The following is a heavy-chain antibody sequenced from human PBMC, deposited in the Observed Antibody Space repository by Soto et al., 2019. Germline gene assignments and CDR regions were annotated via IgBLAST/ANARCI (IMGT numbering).Heavy chain of an antibody. CDR1: GYTFTGYY. Sequence: GASVKVSCKASGYTFTGYYMHWVRQAPGQGLEWMGWINPNSGGTNYAQKLQGRVTMTTDTSTSTAYMELRSLRSDDTAAYYCARDSGSYSRWFDPWGQGTLVTVSS. J-gene: IGHJ5*02. CDR2: INPNSGGT. D-gene: IGHD1-26*01. CDR3: ARDSGSYSRWFDP. V-gene: IGHV1-2*02.